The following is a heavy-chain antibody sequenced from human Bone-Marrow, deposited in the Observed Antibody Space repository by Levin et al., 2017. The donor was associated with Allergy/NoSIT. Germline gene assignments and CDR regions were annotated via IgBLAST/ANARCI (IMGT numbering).Heavy chain of an antibody. V-gene: IGHV4-59*03. CDR1: GDSIGDYF. CDR2: VFYSGLT. CDR3: ARNLSTHRGGSWFDP. Sequence: SETLSLTCTVSGDSIGDYFWSWIRQPPGKGLEWVGYVFYSGLTNYSPSLRSRVTISVDTSKSQISLNLKSVTAADTGVYYCARNLSTHRGGSWFDPWSQGTLVTVSS. J-gene: IGHJ5*02.